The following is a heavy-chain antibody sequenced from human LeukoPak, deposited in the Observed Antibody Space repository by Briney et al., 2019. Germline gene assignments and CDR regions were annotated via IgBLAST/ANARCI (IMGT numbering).Heavy chain of an antibody. J-gene: IGHJ4*02. D-gene: IGHD1-20*01. Sequence: PSETLSLTCTVSGGSISSSSYYWGWIRQPPGKGLEWIGSIYYSGSTYYNPSLKSRVTISVDTSKNQFSLKLSSVTAADTAVYYCARGYNWNDLPDYWGQGTLVTVSS. CDR2: IYYSGST. V-gene: IGHV4-39*01. CDR1: GGSISSSSYY. CDR3: ARGYNWNDLPDY.